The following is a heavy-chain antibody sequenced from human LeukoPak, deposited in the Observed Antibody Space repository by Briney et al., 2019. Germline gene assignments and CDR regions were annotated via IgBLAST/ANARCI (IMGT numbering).Heavy chain of an antibody. J-gene: IGHJ4*02. Sequence: ASVKVSCKASGYTFTSYGISWVRQAPGQGLEWMGRISAYNGNTNYAQKLQGRVTMTTDTSTSTAYMELRSLRSDDTAVYYCARDITLTYYDFWSGAYYFDYWGQGTLVTVSS. CDR1: GYTFTSYG. CDR3: ARDITLTYYDFWSGAYYFDY. V-gene: IGHV1-18*01. CDR2: ISAYNGNT. D-gene: IGHD3-3*01.